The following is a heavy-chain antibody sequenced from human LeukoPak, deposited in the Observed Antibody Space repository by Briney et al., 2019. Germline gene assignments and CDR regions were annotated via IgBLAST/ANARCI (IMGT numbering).Heavy chain of an antibody. CDR1: GFTFSSYA. J-gene: IGHJ4*02. Sequence: GGSLRLSCAASGFTFSSYAMSWVRQAPGKGLEWVSSISSSSSYIYYADSVKGRFTISRDNAKNSLYLQMNSLRAEDTAVYYCARVGLLWFGELSSWGQGTLVTVSS. D-gene: IGHD3-10*01. CDR3: ARVGLLWFGELSS. V-gene: IGHV3-21*01. CDR2: ISSSSSYI.